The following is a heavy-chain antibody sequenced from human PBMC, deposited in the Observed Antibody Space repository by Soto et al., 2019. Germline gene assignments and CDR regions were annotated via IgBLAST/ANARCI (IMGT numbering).Heavy chain of an antibody. CDR2: INPNSGGT. Sequence: ASVKVSCKASGYTFTSNGISWVRLAPGQGLEWMGWINPNSGGTNYAEKFQGRVTMTRDTSISTAYMELSSLRSDDTAVYYCARDHGWWSFDYWGQGALVTVSS. V-gene: IGHV1-2*02. J-gene: IGHJ4*02. CDR3: ARDHGWWSFDY. D-gene: IGHD2-8*02. CDR1: GYTFTSNG.